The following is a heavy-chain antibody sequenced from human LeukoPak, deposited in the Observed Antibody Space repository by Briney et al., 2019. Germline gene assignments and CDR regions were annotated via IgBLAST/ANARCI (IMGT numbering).Heavy chain of an antibody. CDR3: AKGGYYDFWSGYSNWFDP. CDR2: IRYVGSNK. Sequence: PRGSLRLSCAPSGFTFTSYGMHWVRPAPDKGLGWVAFIRYVGSNKYYADSVKGRFTISRDNSKNTLYLQMNSLRAEDTAVYYCAKGGYYDFWSGYSNWFDPWGQGTLVAVSS. CDR1: GFTFTSYG. J-gene: IGHJ5*02. V-gene: IGHV3-30*02. D-gene: IGHD3-3*01.